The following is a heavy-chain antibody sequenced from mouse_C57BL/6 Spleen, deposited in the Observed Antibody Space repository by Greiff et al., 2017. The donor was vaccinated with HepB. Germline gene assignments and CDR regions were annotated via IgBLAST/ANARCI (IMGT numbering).Heavy chain of an antibody. CDR1: GYTFTSYD. D-gene: IGHD4-1*01. V-gene: IGHV1-85*01. CDR3: ARNSELTRFAY. Sequence: LVESGPELVKPGASVKLSCKASGYTFTSYDINWVKQRPGQGLEWIGWIYPRDGSTKYNEKFKGKATLTVDTSSSTAYMELHSLTSEDSAVYFCARNSELTRFAYWGQGTLVTVSA. J-gene: IGHJ3*01. CDR2: IYPRDGST.